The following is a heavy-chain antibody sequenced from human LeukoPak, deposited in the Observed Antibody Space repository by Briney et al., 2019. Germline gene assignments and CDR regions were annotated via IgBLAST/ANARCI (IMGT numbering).Heavy chain of an antibody. J-gene: IGHJ5*01. D-gene: IGHD3-10*01. V-gene: IGHV4-4*02. CDR1: GGSISSSNW. CDR2: IYHSGST. CDR3: ARRPRGVIIKSWFDS. Sequence: PSETLSLTCAVSGGSISSSNWWSWVRQPPGKGLEWIGEIYHSGSTNYNPSLKSRVTISVDKSKNQFSLNLSSVTAADTAVYYCARRPRGVIIKSWFDSWGQGTLVTVSS.